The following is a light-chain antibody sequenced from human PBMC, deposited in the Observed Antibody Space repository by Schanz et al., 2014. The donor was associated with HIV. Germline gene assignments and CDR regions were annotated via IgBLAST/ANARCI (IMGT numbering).Light chain of an antibody. V-gene: IGLV2-8*01. Sequence: QSALTQPPSASGSPGHSVTISCTGTTSDIGAYNYVSWYQLHPGRAPKLMIYEVNQRPSGVPDRFSGSKSGNTASLTVSGLQAEDEADYYCSSYGGNYNLLFGGGTKLTVL. CDR2: EVN. J-gene: IGLJ2*01. CDR3: SSYGGNYNLL. CDR1: TSDIGAYNY.